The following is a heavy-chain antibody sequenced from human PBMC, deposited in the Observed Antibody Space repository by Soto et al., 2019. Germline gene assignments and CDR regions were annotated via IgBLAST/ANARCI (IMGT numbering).Heavy chain of an antibody. CDR2: ISPIFGTA. D-gene: IGHD1-26*01. J-gene: IGHJ4*02. Sequence: QVQLVQSGAEVKKPGSSVKVSCKTSGGTFSTYSIVWVRQAPGEGLEWMGGISPIFGTANYAQKFQDRVTITADKSTNTAFMELSSLKSEDTAMYYCASSSGNNYGVGTNSSFDYWGQGTLVTVSS. V-gene: IGHV1-69*06. CDR1: GGTFSTYS. CDR3: ASSSGNNYGVGTNSSFDY.